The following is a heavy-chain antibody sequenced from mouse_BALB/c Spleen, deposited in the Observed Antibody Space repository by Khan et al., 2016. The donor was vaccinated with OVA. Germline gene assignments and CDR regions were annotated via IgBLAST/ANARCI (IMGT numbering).Heavy chain of an antibody. CDR2: ISPNSDGS. D-gene: IGHD1-1*02. CDR3: LRSRYYYGGAYEGFAY. CDR1: GYTFTSYV. V-gene: IGHV1S136*01. J-gene: IGHJ3*01. Sequence: VQLKESGPELVKPGASVKMSCKASGYTFTSYVMHWVKQKPGQGLEWIGYISPNSDGSKYNEKFRGKATLTSDKSSSTAYMELSSLTSEASAVYYCLRSRYYYGGAYEGFAYWGQGTLVTVSA.